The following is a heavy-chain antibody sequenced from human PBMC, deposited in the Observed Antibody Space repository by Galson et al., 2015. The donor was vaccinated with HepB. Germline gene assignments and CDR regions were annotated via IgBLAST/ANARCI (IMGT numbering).Heavy chain of an antibody. V-gene: IGHV1-2*06. CDR1: GYTFTGYY. J-gene: IGHJ5*02. D-gene: IGHD3-22*01. CDR3: ARPYYYDSSGSTNWFDP. Sequence: SVKVSCKASGYTFTGYYMHWVRQAPGQGLEWMGRINPNSGGTKYAQKFQGRVTMTRDTSISTAYMELSRLRSDDTAVYYCARPYYYDSSGSTNWFDPWGQGTLVTVSS. CDR2: INPNSGGT.